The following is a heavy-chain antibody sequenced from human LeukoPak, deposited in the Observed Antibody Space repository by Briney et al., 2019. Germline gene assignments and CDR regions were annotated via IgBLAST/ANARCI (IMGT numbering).Heavy chain of an antibody. Sequence: GGSLRLPCAASGFTHSSRDMSWVRQAPGKGLEWVSVIYSGGSTYYADSVKGRFTISRDNSKNTLYLQMNSLRAEDTAVYYCSRDKASMGDAFDNWGQGTMVTVSS. J-gene: IGHJ3*02. CDR3: SRDKASMGDAFDN. CDR2: IYSGGST. D-gene: IGHD6-6*01. V-gene: IGHV3-53*01. CDR1: GFTHSSRD.